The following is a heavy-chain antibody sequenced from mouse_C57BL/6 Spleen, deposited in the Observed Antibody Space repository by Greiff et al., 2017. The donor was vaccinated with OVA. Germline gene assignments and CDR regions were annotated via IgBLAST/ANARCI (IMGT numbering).Heavy chain of an antibody. J-gene: IGHJ4*01. CDR1: GYTFTSYG. CDR3: ANYDYDGGYYAMDY. Sequence: VQLQQSGAELARPGASVKLSCKASGYTFTSYGISWVKQSTGQGLEWIGEIYTRSGNTYYNEKFKGKATLTADKSSSTAYMELRSLTSEDSAVYFCANYDYDGGYYAMDYWGQGTSVTVSS. D-gene: IGHD2-4*01. V-gene: IGHV1-81*01. CDR2: IYTRSGNT.